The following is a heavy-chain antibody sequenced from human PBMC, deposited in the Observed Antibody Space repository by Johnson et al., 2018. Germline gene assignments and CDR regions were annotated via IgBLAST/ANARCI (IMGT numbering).Heavy chain of an antibody. Sequence: QVQLVQSGAEVKKPGSSVKVSCKASGGTFSSYTISWVRQAPGQGLEWMGRIIPILGIANYAQTFKGRVTITADKSTSTAYMELSSLRSEDTAVYYWASRYYFGSGTLLIGYYYGMDGWGQGTTVTVSS. J-gene: IGHJ6*02. D-gene: IGHD3-10*01. CDR2: IIPILGIA. CDR1: GGTFSSYT. V-gene: IGHV1-69*02. CDR3: ASRYYFGSGTLLIGYYYGMDG.